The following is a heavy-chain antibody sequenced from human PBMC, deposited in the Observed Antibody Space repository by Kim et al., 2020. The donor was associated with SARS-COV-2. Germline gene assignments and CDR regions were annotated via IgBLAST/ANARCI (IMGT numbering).Heavy chain of an antibody. CDR1: GYTFDDYA. J-gene: IGHJ5*02. Sequence: GGSLRLSCAASGYTFDDYAMHWVRQAPGKGLEWVSGINWNGGSKDYADSVKGGFTISRHNAKNSLYLQMNDLGAEDTALYYCAKGVVVEAGDWFDPWGQGTLVTVSS. CDR3: AKGVVVEAGDWFDP. CDR2: INWNGGSK. D-gene: IGHD2-15*01. V-gene: IGHV3-9*01.